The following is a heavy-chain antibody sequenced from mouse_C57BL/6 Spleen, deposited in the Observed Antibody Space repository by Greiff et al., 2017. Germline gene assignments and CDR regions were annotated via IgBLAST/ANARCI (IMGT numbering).Heavy chain of an antibody. V-gene: IGHV1-52*01. CDR3: ARWGEYSAMEY. Sequence: QVQLQQPGAELVRPGSSVKLSCKASGYTFTSYWMHWVKQRPIQGLEWIGNIDPSDSETHYNQKFKDKATLTVDKSSSTAYMQLSSLTSEDSAVYYCARWGEYSAMEYWGQETPVTVS. CDR1: GYTFTSYW. CDR2: IDPSDSET. J-gene: IGHJ4*01.